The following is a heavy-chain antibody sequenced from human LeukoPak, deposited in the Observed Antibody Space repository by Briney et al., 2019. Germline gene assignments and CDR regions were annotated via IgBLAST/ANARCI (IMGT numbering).Heavy chain of an antibody. D-gene: IGHD4/OR15-4a*01. V-gene: IGHV3-11*04. CDR3: ARANVLIDY. CDR1: GFTSSDYY. Sequence: NPGGSLRLSCAASGFTSSDYYMSWIRQTPGRGLEWGSYISSSGSTIYYADSVKSRFTMSRDNAKLSLNLQMNSLRAEYTAVYYCARANVLIDYWGQGTLVTVSS. J-gene: IGHJ4*02. CDR2: ISSSGSTI.